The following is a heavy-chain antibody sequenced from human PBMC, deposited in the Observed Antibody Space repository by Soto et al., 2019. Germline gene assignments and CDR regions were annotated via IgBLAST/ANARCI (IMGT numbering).Heavy chain of an antibody. D-gene: IGHD2-15*01. CDR2: MYWNDDK. J-gene: IGHJ4*02. Sequence: QITLKESGPTLVKPTQTLTLTCTFSGFSLSTSGVGVGWIRQPPGKALEWLALMYWNDDKRYSPSLESRLTITKDTSKKQVVLTMANMDPEDTATYYCAHTWGHCSGGTCHLFDHDSDYWGQGTLVTVSS. CDR1: GFSLSTSGVG. V-gene: IGHV2-5*01. CDR3: AHTWGHCSGGTCHLFDHDSDY.